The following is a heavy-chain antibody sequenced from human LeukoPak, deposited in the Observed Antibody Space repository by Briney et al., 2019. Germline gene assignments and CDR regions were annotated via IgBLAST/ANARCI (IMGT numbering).Heavy chain of an antibody. J-gene: IGHJ4*02. CDR1: GFTFSSYE. V-gene: IGHV3-48*03. Sequence: GGSVRLSCAASGFTFSSYEMNWVRQAPGKGLEWVSYISSSGSTIYYADSVKGRFTISRDNAKNSLYLQMNSLRAEDTAVYYCARDASRRVGATIPGFDYWGQGTLVTVSS. CDR2: ISSSGSTI. CDR3: ARDASRRVGATIPGFDY. D-gene: IGHD1-26*01.